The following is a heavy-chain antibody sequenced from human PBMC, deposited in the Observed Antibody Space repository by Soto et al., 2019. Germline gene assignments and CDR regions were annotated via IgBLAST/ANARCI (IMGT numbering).Heavy chain of an antibody. Sequence: GGSLRLSCAASGFIFSNYAMHWVRQAPGKGLEWVAVVWVNGNNRDYAGSVEGRFSISRDNSRNTVFLQMDSLGVADTAVYFCARDAGASGPFDYSGQGTPVTVSS. CDR3: ARDAGASGPFDY. CDR2: VWVNGNNR. CDR1: GFIFSNYA. J-gene: IGHJ4*02. V-gene: IGHV3-33*01. D-gene: IGHD3-16*01.